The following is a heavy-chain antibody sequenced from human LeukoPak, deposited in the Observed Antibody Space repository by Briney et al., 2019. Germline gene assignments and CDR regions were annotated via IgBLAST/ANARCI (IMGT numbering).Heavy chain of an antibody. D-gene: IGHD2-15*01. CDR3: AKDHRVGQLLLLP. CDR2: ISGSGGST. Sequence: GESLRLSCAASGFTFSSYAMSWVRQPPGKGLEWVSAISGSGGSTYYADSVKGRFTISRDNSKNTLYLQMNNLIAEDTAVYYCAKDHRVGQLLLLPWGQGTLVTVSS. CDR1: GFTFSSYA. J-gene: IGHJ5*02. V-gene: IGHV3-23*01.